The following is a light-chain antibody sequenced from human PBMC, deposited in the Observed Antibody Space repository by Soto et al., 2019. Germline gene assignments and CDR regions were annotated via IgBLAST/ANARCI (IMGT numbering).Light chain of an antibody. CDR2: ATS. CDR1: QSVDSTY. J-gene: IGKJ2*01. V-gene: IGKV3-20*01. Sequence: IVLTQSPGTLSLSPGERATLSCRASQSVDSTYLAWYQQKPDQSPRLLIYATSTRAAGIPDRFSDSGSGTDFTLTISRLEPDDVAVYYCQQYDTSPPMYTFGQGTKVDIK. CDR3: QQYDTSPPMYT.